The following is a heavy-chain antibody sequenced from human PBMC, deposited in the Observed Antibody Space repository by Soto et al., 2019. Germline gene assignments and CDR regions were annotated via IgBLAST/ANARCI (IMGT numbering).Heavy chain of an antibody. V-gene: IGHV4-34*01. J-gene: IGHJ4*02. CDR3: ASLNGGRFLYKGDY. CDR1: NGSFMGYY. CDR2: INHFGSP. D-gene: IGHD3-3*01. Sequence: QVQLHQWGAGLLKPSETLSLTCGVYNGSFMGYYWTWVRQHPGKGLEWIGEINHFGSPNYNPSLKSRGAISIDTSKHQFSLSLRSLTAADTAVYYCASLNGGRFLYKGDYWGQGILVTVSS.